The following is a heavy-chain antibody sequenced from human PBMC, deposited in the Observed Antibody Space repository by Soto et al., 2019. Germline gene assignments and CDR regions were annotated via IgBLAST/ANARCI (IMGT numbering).Heavy chain of an antibody. CDR3: ARMRLGGSQARNYYGMDV. CDR1: GYTFTGYY. J-gene: IGHJ6*02. CDR2: INPNSGGT. Sequence: GASVKVSCKASGYTFTGYYMHWVRQAPGQGLEWMGWINPNSGGTNYAQKFQGWVTMTRDTSISTAYMELSRLRSDDTAVYYCARMRLGGSQARNYYGMDVWGQGTTVTVSS. D-gene: IGHD2-15*01. V-gene: IGHV1-2*04.